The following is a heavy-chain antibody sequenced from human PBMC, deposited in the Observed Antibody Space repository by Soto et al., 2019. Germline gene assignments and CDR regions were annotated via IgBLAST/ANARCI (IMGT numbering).Heavy chain of an antibody. V-gene: IGHV1-18*01. CDR2: ISPYTGDT. CDR3: AMVDNYVTPTPQDV. J-gene: IGHJ6*02. CDR1: GYIFVNYG. Sequence: QVQLVQSGDEMKKPGASVRVSCKASGYIFVNYGIAWVRQAPGQGLEWMGWISPYTGDTHSASKVQGRLTMTTDTSTSTAYMDLGRLTSDDTAVYYCAMVDNYVTPTPQDVWGQGTTFTVSS. D-gene: IGHD3-16*01.